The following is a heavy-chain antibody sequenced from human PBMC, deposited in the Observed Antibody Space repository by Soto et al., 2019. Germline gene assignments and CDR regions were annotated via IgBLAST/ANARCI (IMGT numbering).Heavy chain of an antibody. V-gene: IGHV4-34*01. Sequence: QVQLQQWGAGLLKPSETLSLTCAVYGGSFSGYYWSWIRQPPGKGLEWIGEINHSGSTNYNPSLKSRVTISVDTAKNQFSLKLSSVTGADTAVYYCASPIQLWAGADYWGQGTLVTVSS. D-gene: IGHD5-18*01. CDR3: ASPIQLWAGADY. CDR2: INHSGST. CDR1: GGSFSGYY. J-gene: IGHJ4*02.